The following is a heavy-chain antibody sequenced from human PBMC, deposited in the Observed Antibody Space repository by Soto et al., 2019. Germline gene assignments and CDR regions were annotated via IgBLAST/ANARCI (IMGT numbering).Heavy chain of an antibody. V-gene: IGHV4-59*08. CDR2: IYYSGST. CDR3: AKNCGGDVRAYNWFDP. Sequence: QVQLQESGPGLVKPSETLSLTCTVSGGSISSYYWSWIRQPPGKGLEWIGYIYYSGSTNYNPSLKSRVTISVDTSKNQFSLKLSSVTAADTAVYYCAKNCGGDVRAYNWFDPWGQGTLVTVSS. CDR1: GGSISSYY. D-gene: IGHD2-21*02. J-gene: IGHJ5*02.